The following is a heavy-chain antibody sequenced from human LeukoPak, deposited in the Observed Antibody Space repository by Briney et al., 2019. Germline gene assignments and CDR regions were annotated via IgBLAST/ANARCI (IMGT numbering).Heavy chain of an antibody. D-gene: IGHD3-10*01. V-gene: IGHV1-18*01. CDR3: ARDGRGDGSGSYYPFDY. Sequence: GASVKVSCKASGYTFTSYGISWVRQAPGQGLEWMGWISAYNGNTNYAQKLQGRVTMTTDTSTSTAYMELRSLRSDDTAVYYCARDGRGDGSGSYYPFDYWGQGTLVTVSS. CDR2: ISAYNGNT. CDR1: GYTFTSYG. J-gene: IGHJ4*02.